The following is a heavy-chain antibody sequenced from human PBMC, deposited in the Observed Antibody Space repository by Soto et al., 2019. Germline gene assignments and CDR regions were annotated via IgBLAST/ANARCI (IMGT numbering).Heavy chain of an antibody. CDR2: IYYSGST. V-gene: IGHV4-39*01. J-gene: IGHJ4*02. Sequence: SETLSLTCTVSGGSISSSSYYWGWIRQPPGKGLEWIGSIYYSGSTYYNPSLKSRVTISVDTSKNQFSLKLSSVTAADTAVYYCASMIAVAGTIHWGQGTLVTVSS. D-gene: IGHD6-19*01. CDR3: ASMIAVAGTIH. CDR1: GGSISSSSYY.